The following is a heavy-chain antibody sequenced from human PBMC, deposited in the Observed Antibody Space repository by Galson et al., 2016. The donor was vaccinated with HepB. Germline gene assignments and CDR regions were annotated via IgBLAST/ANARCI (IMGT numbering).Heavy chain of an antibody. D-gene: IGHD6-13*01. J-gene: IGHJ3*02. CDR3: ARERAAGGYLDAFDI. CDR2: IIPLFGAT. V-gene: IGHV1-69*06. CDR1: GGTFSIFA. Sequence: SVKVSCKASGGTFSIFAISWLRQAPGQGLEWLGGIIPLFGATNYAQTFKGRVTITADKSTNTVYMDLSSLRSEDTAVYYCARERAAGGYLDAFDIWGQGTMVTVSS.